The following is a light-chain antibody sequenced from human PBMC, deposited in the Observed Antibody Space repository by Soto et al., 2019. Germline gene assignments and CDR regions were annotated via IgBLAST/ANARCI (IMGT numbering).Light chain of an antibody. V-gene: IGKV4-1*01. J-gene: IGKJ1*01. CDR1: QNILHSSNNRNY. CDR3: QQYYSVPRT. CDR2: WAS. Sequence: DIVLTQSPDSLAVSLGERATINCKSSQNILHSSNNRNYLAGYQQKPGQPPKLLIYWASTRDSGVPDRFSGSGSGTAFTLTISSLQTEDVAVYYCQQYYSVPRTFGQGTKVEVK.